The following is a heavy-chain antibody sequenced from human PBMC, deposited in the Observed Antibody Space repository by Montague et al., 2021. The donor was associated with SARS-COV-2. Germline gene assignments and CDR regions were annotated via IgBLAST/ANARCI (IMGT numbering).Heavy chain of an antibody. Sequence: SETLSLTCVVYGGSFSGYYWSWIRQPPGTGLEWIGEINHSGSTNYNPSLKSRVTLSVDTSKKQFSLRLNSVTAADTAVYYCARGGGFSYGALDYWGQGTLVTVSS. CDR3: ARGGGFSYGALDY. CDR1: GGSFSGYY. J-gene: IGHJ4*02. V-gene: IGHV4-34*01. CDR2: INHSGST. D-gene: IGHD5-18*01.